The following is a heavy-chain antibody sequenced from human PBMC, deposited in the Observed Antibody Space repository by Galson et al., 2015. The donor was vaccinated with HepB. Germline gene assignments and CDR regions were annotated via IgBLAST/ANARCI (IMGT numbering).Heavy chain of an antibody. J-gene: IGHJ2*01. CDR1: GFTFSSYA. V-gene: IGHV3-30-3*01. D-gene: IGHD6-6*01. CDR2: ISYDGSNK. Sequence: SLRLSCAASGFTFSSYAMHWVRRAPGKGLEWVAVISYDGSNKYYADSVKGRFTISRDNSKNTLYLQMNSLRAEDTAVYYCARDTIAARPGLGYFDLWGRGTLVTVSS. CDR3: ARDTIAARPGLGYFDL.